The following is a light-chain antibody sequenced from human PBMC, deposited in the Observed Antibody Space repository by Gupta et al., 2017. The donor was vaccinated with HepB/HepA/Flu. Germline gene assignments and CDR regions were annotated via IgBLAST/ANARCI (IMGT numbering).Light chain of an antibody. CDR1: QPISSY. V-gene: IGKV1-39*01. CDR2: AAF. J-gene: IGKJ4*01. CDR3: LQTYRNPHT. Sequence: DIQMPQSPSSLSASVGDRVTITCRASQPISSYLNWYQQKPGKAPKLLTYAAFSLQSGVPSRFRCRGAGTGFNLKINRLQPEDFATYYCLQTYRNPHTFGEGTKVEIK.